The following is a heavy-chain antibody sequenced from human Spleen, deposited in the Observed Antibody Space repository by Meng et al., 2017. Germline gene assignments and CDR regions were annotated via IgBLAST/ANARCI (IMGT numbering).Heavy chain of an antibody. Sequence: GESLKISCAASGFTFSSYSMNWVRQAPGKGLEWVSSISISSNYIYYADSVKGRFTISRDNAKNSLYLQLNRLRAEDTAVYYCARGGDAFDIWGQGTMATVSS. CDR2: ISISSNYI. J-gene: IGHJ3*02. CDR3: ARGGDAFDI. CDR1: GFTFSSYS. V-gene: IGHV3-21*01.